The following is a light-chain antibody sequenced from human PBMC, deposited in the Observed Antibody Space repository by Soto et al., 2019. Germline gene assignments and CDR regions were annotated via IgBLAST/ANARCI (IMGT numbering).Light chain of an antibody. J-gene: IGKJ1*01. V-gene: IGKV1-5*01. CDR1: QSISSW. CDR3: QQYNSYSRT. Sequence: DIQMTQSPSTLSASVGDRVTITCRASQSISSWLAWYQQKPGKAPKLLIYDASSLESEVPSRFSGSGSGTEFTLTIISLQPDDFATYYCQQYNSYSRTFGQGTKVDIK. CDR2: DAS.